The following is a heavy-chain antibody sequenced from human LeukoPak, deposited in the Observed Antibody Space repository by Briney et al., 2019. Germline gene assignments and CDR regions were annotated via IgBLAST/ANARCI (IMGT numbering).Heavy chain of an antibody. D-gene: IGHD3-3*01. CDR2: INPNSGGT. CDR3: ARDPTYYDFWSAYSKATMDDY. V-gene: IGHV1-2*02. CDR1: GYTFTGYY. Sequence: ASVKVSCKASGYTFTGYYMHWVRQAPGQGLEWMGWINPNSGGTNYAQKFQGRVTMTRDTSISTAYMELSRLRSDDTAVYYCARDPTYYDFWSAYSKATMDDYWGQGTLVTASS. J-gene: IGHJ4*02.